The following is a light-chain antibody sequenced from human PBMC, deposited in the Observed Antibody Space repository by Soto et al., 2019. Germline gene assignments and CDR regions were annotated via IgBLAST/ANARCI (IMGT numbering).Light chain of an antibody. Sequence: EVVLTQSPATLSLSPGERATLSCRASQNVRTFLDWYQQKPGQAPRLLIYGASNRATGIPARFRGSGSGTDFTLTISSLEPEDFAVYYCQQHSHWPPWTFGQGTKVDIK. J-gene: IGKJ1*01. V-gene: IGKV3-11*01. CDR3: QQHSHWPPWT. CDR1: QNVRTF. CDR2: GAS.